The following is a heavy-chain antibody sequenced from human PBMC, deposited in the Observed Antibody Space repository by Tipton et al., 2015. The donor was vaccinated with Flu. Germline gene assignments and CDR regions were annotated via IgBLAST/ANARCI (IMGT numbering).Heavy chain of an antibody. CDR2: INHSGST. J-gene: IGHJ4*02. Sequence: GLVKPSETLSLTCAVYGGSFSGYHWSWIRQPPGKGLEWIGEINHSGSTNYNPSLKSRVTISVDTSKNQFSLKLSSVTAADTAVYYCARVGSAAAGTNWGQGTLVTVSS. D-gene: IGHD6-13*01. CDR3: ARVGSAAAGTN. V-gene: IGHV4-34*01. CDR1: GGSFSGYH.